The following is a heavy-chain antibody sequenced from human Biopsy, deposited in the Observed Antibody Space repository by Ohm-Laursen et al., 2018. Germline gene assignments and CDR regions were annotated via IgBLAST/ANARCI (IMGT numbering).Heavy chain of an antibody. D-gene: IGHD3-10*01. CDR1: GGTFSASG. V-gene: IGHV1-69*06. CDR3: ATVRGLVWFGELIA. Sequence: SSVKVSCKVIGGTFSASGISWVRLAPGHGLEFVGGIIPIFQTTHYAQSFQGRVTIVADKSTSTAYMELSSLRSDDTAIYYGATVRGLVWFGELIAWGQGTLVTVSS. J-gene: IGHJ5*02. CDR2: IIPIFQTT.